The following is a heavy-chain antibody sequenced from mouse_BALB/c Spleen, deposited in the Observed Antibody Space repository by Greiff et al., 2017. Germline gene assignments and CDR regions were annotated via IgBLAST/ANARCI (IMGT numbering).Heavy chain of an antibody. V-gene: IGHV5-9-3*01. Sequence: EVQLVESGGGLVKPGGSLKLSCAASGFTFSSYAMSWVRQTPEKRLEWVATISSGGSYTYYPDSVKGRFTISRDNAKNTLYLQMSSLRSEDTAMYYCARRGYDGSYFDYWGQGTTLTVSS. J-gene: IGHJ2*01. CDR3: ARRGYDGSYFDY. CDR1: GFTFSSYA. CDR2: ISSGGSYT. D-gene: IGHD2-3*01.